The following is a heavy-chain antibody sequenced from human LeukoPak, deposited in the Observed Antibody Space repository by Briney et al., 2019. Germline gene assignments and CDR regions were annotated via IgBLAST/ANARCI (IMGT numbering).Heavy chain of an antibody. CDR3: ARGLGPSNWFDP. Sequence: PSETLSLTCTVSGYSISSGYYWGWIRQPPGKGLEWIGSIYHGGSTYYNPSLKSRVTISVDTSKNQFSLKLSSVTAADTAVYYCARGLGPSNWFDPWGQGTLVTVSS. J-gene: IGHJ5*02. CDR2: IYHGGST. D-gene: IGHD4-11*01. V-gene: IGHV4-38-2*02. CDR1: GYSISSGYY.